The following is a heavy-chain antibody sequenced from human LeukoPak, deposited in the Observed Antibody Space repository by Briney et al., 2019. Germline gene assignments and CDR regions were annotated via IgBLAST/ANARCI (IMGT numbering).Heavy chain of an antibody. CDR2: IIPIFGTA. Sequence: ASVKVSCKASGGTFSSYAISWVRQAPGQGLEWMGRIIPIFGTANYAQKFQGRVTITTDEPTSTAYMELSSLRSEDTAVYYCARVTRGSSSALDYFDYWGQGTLVTVSS. V-gene: IGHV1-69*05. J-gene: IGHJ4*02. D-gene: IGHD6-6*01. CDR1: GGTFSSYA. CDR3: ARVTRGSSSALDYFDY.